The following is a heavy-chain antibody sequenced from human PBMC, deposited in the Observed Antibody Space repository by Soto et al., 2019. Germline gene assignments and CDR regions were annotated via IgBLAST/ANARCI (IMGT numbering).Heavy chain of an antibody. CDR3: AAKGQPPYYYSGMDV. CDR1: GYTFTRYG. V-gene: IGHV1-18*03. CDR2: ISGYNGDT. J-gene: IGHJ6*02. Sequence: QGQLVQSGAEVKKPGASVKVSCKASGYTFTRYGISWVRQAPGQGLEWMGWISGYNGDTNYAQKFQGRVTMTVDTPTTTAFMEQTALTSYAMAVYYCAAKGQPPYYYSGMDVWGQGTTVTVSS.